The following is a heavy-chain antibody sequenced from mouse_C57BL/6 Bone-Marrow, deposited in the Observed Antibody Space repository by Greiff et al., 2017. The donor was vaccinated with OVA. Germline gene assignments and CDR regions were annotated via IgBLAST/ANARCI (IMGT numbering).Heavy chain of an antibody. J-gene: IGHJ3*01. CDR3: ARKAHYYYGSSGAWFAY. V-gene: IGHV5-17*01. CDR2: ISSGSSTI. CDR1: GFTFSDYG. Sequence: EVKLMESGGGLVKPGGSLKLSCAASGFTFSDYGMHWVRQAPEKGLEWVAYISSGSSTIYYADTVKGRFTISRDNAKNTLFLQMTSLRSEDTAMYYCARKAHYYYGSSGAWFAYWGQGTLVTVSA. D-gene: IGHD1-1*01.